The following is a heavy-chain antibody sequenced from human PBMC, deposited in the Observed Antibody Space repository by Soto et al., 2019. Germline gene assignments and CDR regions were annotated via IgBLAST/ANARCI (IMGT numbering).Heavy chain of an antibody. V-gene: IGHV3-66*01. CDR2: IYSGGST. CDR1: GFTVSSNY. CDR3: AKGGSNPEAFDY. J-gene: IGHJ4*02. Sequence: GGPLRLSCAASGFTVSSNYMSWVRQAPGKGLEWVSVIYSGGSTYHADSVKGRFTISRDNSKNMMYLQMNSLRAEDTAVYFCAKGGSNPEAFDYWGQGTLVTVST. D-gene: IGHD1-26*01.